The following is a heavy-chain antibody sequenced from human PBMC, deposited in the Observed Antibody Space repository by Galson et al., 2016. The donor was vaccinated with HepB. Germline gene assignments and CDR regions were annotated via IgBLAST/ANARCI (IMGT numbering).Heavy chain of an antibody. CDR2: IYSSGST. CDR3: ARERGYDSNNYPLDY. J-gene: IGHJ4*02. V-gene: IGHV3-53*01. Sequence: SLRLSRAASGFTVSTNYMSWVRQAPGKGLEWVSVIYSSGSTYYADSVKGRFTFSRDNSKNTLYLQMNSLRAADTAVYYCARERGYDSNNYPLDYWGQGTLVTVSS. D-gene: IGHD3-22*01. CDR1: GFTVSTNY.